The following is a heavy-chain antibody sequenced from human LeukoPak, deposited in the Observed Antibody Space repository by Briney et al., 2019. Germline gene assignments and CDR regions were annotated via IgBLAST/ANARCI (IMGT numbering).Heavy chain of an antibody. CDR2: IYYSGST. CDR3: ARGRASSRASDY. Sequence: SETLSLTCTVSGGSISSYYWSWIRQPPGKGLEWIGYIYYSGSTNYNPSLKSRVTISVDTSKNQFSLKLSSVTAADTAVYYCARGRASSRASDYWGQGTLVTVSS. CDR1: GGSISSYY. J-gene: IGHJ4*02. D-gene: IGHD6-13*01. V-gene: IGHV4-59*01.